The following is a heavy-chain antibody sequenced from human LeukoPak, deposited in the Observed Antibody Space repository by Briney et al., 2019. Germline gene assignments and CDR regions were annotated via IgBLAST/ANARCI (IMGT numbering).Heavy chain of an antibody. D-gene: IGHD4-11*01. CDR1: GFTFSSYA. V-gene: IGHV3-21*01. CDR2: ISSSSSYI. Sequence: GGSLRLSCAASGFTFSSYAMSWVRQAPGKGLEWVSSISSSSSYIYYADSVKGRFTISRDNAKNSLYLQMNSLRAEDTAVYYCARVGDYSMSYFDYWGQGTLVTVSS. CDR3: ARVGDYSMSYFDY. J-gene: IGHJ4*02.